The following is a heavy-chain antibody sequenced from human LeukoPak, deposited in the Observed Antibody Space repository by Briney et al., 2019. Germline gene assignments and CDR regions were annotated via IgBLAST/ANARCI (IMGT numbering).Heavy chain of an antibody. Sequence: SETLSLTCTVSGGSISSHYWSWIRQPPGKGLEWIGYIYYSGSTNYNPSLKSRVTISVDTSKNQFSLKLSSVTAADTAVYYCARVPRTYYYDSSGYHVFDYWGQGTLVTVSS. CDR1: GGSISSHY. CDR3: ARVPRTYYYDSSGYHVFDY. CDR2: IYYSGST. D-gene: IGHD3-22*01. V-gene: IGHV4-59*11. J-gene: IGHJ4*02.